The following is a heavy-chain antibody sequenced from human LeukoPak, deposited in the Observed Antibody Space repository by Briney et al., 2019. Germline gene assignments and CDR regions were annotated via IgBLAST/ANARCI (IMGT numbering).Heavy chain of an antibody. J-gene: IGHJ4*02. CDR2: ISYDGTNK. CDR1: GVTYSSYG. CDR3: AKVWGFGELLYTPFDY. V-gene: IGHV3-30*18. Sequence: GGSLRLSCAASGVTYSSYGMHWVRQAPGKGLEWVALISYDGTNKYFADSVKGRFTISRDSSKNTLYLQMNSLTAEDTAVYYCAKVWGFGELLYTPFDYWGQGTLVTVSS. D-gene: IGHD3-10*01.